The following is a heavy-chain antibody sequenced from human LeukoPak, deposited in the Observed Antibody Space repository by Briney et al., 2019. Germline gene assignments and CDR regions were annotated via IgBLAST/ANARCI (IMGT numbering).Heavy chain of an antibody. CDR1: GGSISSYY. Sequence: SETPSLTCTVSGGSISSYYWSWIRQPPGKGLEWIGYIYTSGSTNYNPSLKSRVTISVDTSKNQFSLKLSSVTAADTAVYYCARHGWISRSGSYYMDVWGKGTTVTVSS. CDR2: IYTSGST. D-gene: IGHD5-12*01. V-gene: IGHV4-4*09. CDR3: ARHGWISRSGSYYMDV. J-gene: IGHJ6*03.